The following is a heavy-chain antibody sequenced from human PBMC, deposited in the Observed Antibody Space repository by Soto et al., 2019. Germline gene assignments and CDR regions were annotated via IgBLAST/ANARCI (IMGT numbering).Heavy chain of an antibody. CDR1: GYTFTGYY. CDR3: ARGIVVVPAARDKIYGMDV. J-gene: IGHJ6*02. D-gene: IGHD2-2*01. V-gene: IGHV1-2*04. Sequence: GASVKVSCKASGYTFTGYYMHWVRQAPGQGLEWMGWINPNSGGTNYAQKFQGWVTMTRDTSISTAYMELSRLRSDDTAVYYCARGIVVVPAARDKIYGMDVWGQGTTVTVSS. CDR2: INPNSGGT.